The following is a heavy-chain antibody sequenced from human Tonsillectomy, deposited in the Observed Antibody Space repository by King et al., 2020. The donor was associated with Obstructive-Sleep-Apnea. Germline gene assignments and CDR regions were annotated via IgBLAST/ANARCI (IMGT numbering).Heavy chain of an antibody. D-gene: IGHD4-17*01. CDR3: AKDIGTTVTRDY. J-gene: IGHJ4*02. CDR2: IISGGKK. CDR1: GFTFSSYA. Sequence: VQLVESGGGLVQPGGSLKLSWVTSGFTFSSYAMSWVRQAPGKGLEWVSSIISGGKKYYADSVKGRFTISPDNSKNTLYLQMNSLRAEDTAVYYCAKDIGTTVTRDYWGQGTLVTVSS. V-gene: IGHV3-23*04.